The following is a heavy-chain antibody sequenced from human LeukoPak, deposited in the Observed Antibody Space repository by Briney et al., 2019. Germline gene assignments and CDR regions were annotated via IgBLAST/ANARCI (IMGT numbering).Heavy chain of an antibody. CDR1: GFTFSSYW. CDR2: INSDGSST. J-gene: IGHJ4*02. V-gene: IGHV3-74*01. CDR3: ARERSLRYFDWDYFDY. D-gene: IGHD3-9*01. Sequence: GGSLRLSCAASGFTFSSYWMRWVRQAPGKGLVWVSRINSDGSSTSYADSVKGRFTISRDNAKNTLYLQMNSLRAEDTAVYYCARERSLRYFDWDYFDYWGQGTLVTVSS.